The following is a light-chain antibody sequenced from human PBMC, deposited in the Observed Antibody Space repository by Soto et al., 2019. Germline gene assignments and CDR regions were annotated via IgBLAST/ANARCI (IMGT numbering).Light chain of an antibody. CDR3: AAWHDSLSGVI. CDR2: YDD. J-gene: IGLJ2*01. Sequence: QSVLTQPPSVSEAPRQRVTMSCSGSSSNIGNNVVSWYQQLPGKAPKLLIHYDDVLPSGVSHRFSGSKSGTSASLAISGLQSEDEADYYCAAWHDSLSGVIFGGGTQLTVL. V-gene: IGLV1-36*01. CDR1: SSNIGNNV.